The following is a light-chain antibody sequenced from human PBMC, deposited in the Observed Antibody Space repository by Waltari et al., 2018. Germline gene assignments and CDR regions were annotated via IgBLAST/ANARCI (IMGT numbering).Light chain of an antibody. V-gene: IGKV3-20*01. Sequence: EIVLTQSPGTLSLSPGERATLSCRASQTVRTTYLAWYQQKPGQAPTLLIDGASSRATGIPDRFRGSGSGTDFSLTISSLEPEDFAVYYCQQYDISPLTFGGGTKVEIK. CDR2: GAS. J-gene: IGKJ4*01. CDR3: QQYDISPLT. CDR1: QTVRTTY.